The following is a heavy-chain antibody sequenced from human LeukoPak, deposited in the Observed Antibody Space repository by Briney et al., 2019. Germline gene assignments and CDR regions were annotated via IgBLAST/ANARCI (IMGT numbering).Heavy chain of an antibody. Sequence: SETLSLTCTVSGGSISSYYWSWVRQTAGQGLEWIGRIHTSGSTNHNPSLKSRVIMSVDMSNNQFSLKVGSMTAADTAIYYCARGTLNYGMDVWGQGTTVTVSS. CDR2: IHTSGST. J-gene: IGHJ6*02. CDR1: GGSISSYY. CDR3: ARGTLNYGMDV. D-gene: IGHD3-16*01. V-gene: IGHV4-4*07.